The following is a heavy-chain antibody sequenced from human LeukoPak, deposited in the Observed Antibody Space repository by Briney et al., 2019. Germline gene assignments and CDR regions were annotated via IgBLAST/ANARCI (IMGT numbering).Heavy chain of an antibody. Sequence: GGSQRLSCTVSGFTFSAYWMSWVRQAPGKGLERVANIEHDGTTKFYLDSVKGRFTISRDNARSSVYLQMNSLRAEDTALYYCAKGEAAAGTNPSLRQVDTPFDVWGQGTMVTVSS. CDR3: AKGEAAAGTNPSLRQVDTPFDV. CDR2: IEHDGTTK. V-gene: IGHV3-7*03. CDR1: GFTFSAYW. J-gene: IGHJ3*01. D-gene: IGHD6-13*01.